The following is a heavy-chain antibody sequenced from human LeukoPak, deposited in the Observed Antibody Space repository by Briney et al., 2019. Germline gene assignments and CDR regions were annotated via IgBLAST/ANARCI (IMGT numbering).Heavy chain of an antibody. D-gene: IGHD3-10*01. Sequence: SETLSLTCTVSGGSISSARYYGGWIRQPPGKGLEWIGSIYYSGSTYYNPSLKSRVIISVDTSKNQFALKVSSVTAADTAIYYCARHQFYGSGSYYFDYWGQGTLVTVSS. CDR3: ARHQFYGSGSYYFDY. CDR2: IYYSGST. J-gene: IGHJ4*02. CDR1: GGSISSARYY. V-gene: IGHV4-39*01.